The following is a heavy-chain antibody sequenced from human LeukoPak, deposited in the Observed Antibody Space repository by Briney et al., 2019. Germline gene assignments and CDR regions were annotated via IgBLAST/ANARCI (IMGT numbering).Heavy chain of an antibody. CDR1: GFTFSNYG. D-gene: IGHD2-15*01. CDR3: ANIPYGSGTETGY. Sequence: PGGSLRLSCAASGFTFSNYGIHWVRQAPGKGLEWGAFIRYDGRDKYYADSVKGRFTISRDNSKNTLYLQMNSLRPEDTAVYFCANIPYGSGTETGYWGQGTLVTVSS. V-gene: IGHV3-30*02. CDR2: IRYDGRDK. J-gene: IGHJ4*02.